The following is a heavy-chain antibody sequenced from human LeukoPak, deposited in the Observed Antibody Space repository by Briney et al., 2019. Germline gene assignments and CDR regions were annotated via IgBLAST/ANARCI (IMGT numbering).Heavy chain of an antibody. CDR2: ISSSSSYI. J-gene: IGHJ4*02. CDR3: ARDFRPFIAAAGRPMGY. Sequence: GGSLRLSCAASGFTFSSYSMNWVRQAPGKGLEWVSSISSSSSYIYHADSVKGRFTISRDNAKNSLYLQMNSLRAEDTAVYYCARDFRPFIAAAGRPMGYWGQGTLVTASS. CDR1: GFTFSSYS. D-gene: IGHD6-13*01. V-gene: IGHV3-21*01.